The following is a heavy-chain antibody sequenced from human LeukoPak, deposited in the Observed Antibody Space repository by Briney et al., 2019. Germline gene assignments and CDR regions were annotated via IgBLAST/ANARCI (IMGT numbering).Heavy chain of an antibody. J-gene: IGHJ4*02. CDR1: GYTFTNFD. CDR3: ARELGYSYGYSLDY. Sequence: ASVKVSCKASGYTFTNFDINWVRQATGQGLEWMGWMNPNSGNTGYAQKLQGRVTMTTDTSTSTAYMELRSLRSDDTAVYYCARELGYSYGYSLDYWGQGTLVTVSS. CDR2: MNPNSGNT. V-gene: IGHV1-8*01. D-gene: IGHD5-18*01.